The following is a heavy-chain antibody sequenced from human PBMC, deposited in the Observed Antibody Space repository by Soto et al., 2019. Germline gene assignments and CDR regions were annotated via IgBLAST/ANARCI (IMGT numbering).Heavy chain of an antibody. Sequence: PSVKVSCKASGYNFNIYGINWVRQAPGQGLELMGWISAYDGKTTYAQKFQGRVTMTEDTSTDTAYMELSSLRSEDTAVYYCATSRTMIGSWGQGTLVTVSS. CDR3: ATSRTMIGS. J-gene: IGHJ5*02. CDR1: GYNFNIYG. CDR2: ISAYDGKT. V-gene: IGHV1-18*01. D-gene: IGHD3-22*01.